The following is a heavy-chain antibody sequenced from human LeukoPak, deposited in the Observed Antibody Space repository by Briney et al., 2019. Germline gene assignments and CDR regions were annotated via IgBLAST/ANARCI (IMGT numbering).Heavy chain of an antibody. D-gene: IGHD3-22*01. CDR1: GFTFSDYY. CDR3: ARDAYYDSISFLGY. CDR2: ISSSGSTI. J-gene: IGHJ4*02. V-gene: IGHV3-11*04. Sequence: GGSLRLSCAASGFTFSDYYMSWIRQAPGKGLEWVSYISSSGSTIYYADSVKGRFTISRDNAKNSLYLQMNSLRAEDTAVYYCARDAYYDSISFLGYWGQGTLVTVSS.